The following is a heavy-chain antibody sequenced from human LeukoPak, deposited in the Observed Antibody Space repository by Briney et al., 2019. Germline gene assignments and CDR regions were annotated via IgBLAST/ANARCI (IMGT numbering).Heavy chain of an antibody. CDR3: ARDAVAGLC. V-gene: IGHV3-48*03. J-gene: IGHJ4*02. D-gene: IGHD6-19*01. CDR2: ISSSGSTI. Sequence: GGSLRLSCAASGFTFSSYEMNWVRQAPGKGLEWVSYISSSGSTIYYADSVRGRFTISRDNAKNSPYLQMNSLRAEDTAVYYCARDAVAGLCWGQGTLVTVSS. CDR1: GFTFSSYE.